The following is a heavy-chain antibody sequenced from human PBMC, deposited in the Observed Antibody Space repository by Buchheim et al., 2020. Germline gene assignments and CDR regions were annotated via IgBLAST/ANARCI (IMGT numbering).Heavy chain of an antibody. CDR2: IWYDGSNK. D-gene: IGHD6-6*01. Sequence: QVQLVESGGGVVQPGRSLRLSCAASGFTFSSYGMHWVRQAPGKGLEWVAVIWYDGSNKYYADSVKGRFTISRDNSKNTLYLEMNSLRAEDTAVYYCARAPGIAARRDYGMDVWGQGTT. CDR1: GFTFSSYG. V-gene: IGHV3-33*01. J-gene: IGHJ6*02. CDR3: ARAPGIAARRDYGMDV.